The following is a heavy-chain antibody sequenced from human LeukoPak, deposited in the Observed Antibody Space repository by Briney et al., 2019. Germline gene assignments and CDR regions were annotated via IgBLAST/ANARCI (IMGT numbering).Heavy chain of an antibody. CDR1: GGSFSGYY. D-gene: IGHD6-19*01. CDR3: ARSRGVAGPETYYYYYYYMDV. CDR2: INHSGST. Sequence: PSETLSLTCAVSGGSFSGYYWSWIRQPPGKGLEWIGEINHSGSTNYIPSLKSRVTISVDTSKNQFSLKLRSVTASDSAVYYCARSRGVAGPETYYYYYYYMDVWGKGTTVTVSS. J-gene: IGHJ6*03. V-gene: IGHV4-34*01.